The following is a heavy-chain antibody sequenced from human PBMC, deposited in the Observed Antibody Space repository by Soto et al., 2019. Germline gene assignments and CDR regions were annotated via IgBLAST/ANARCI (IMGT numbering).Heavy chain of an antibody. D-gene: IGHD5-12*01. Sequence: GGSLRLSCAASGFTFDDYTMHWVRQAPGKGLEWVSLISWDGGSTYYADSVKGRFTISRDNSKNSLYLQMNILRTEDTALYYCAKEGDGYNYMIRSYYYYYGMDVWGQGTTVTVSS. V-gene: IGHV3-43*01. J-gene: IGHJ6*02. CDR2: ISWDGGST. CDR3: AKEGDGYNYMIRSYYYYYGMDV. CDR1: GFTFDDYT.